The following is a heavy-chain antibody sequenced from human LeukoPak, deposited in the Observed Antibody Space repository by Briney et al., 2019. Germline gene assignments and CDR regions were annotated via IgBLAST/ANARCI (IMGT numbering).Heavy chain of an antibody. CDR3: ARANTYYYDSSGYYSPPHDAFDI. Sequence: GGSLRLSCAASGFTFSSYEMNWVRQAPGKGLEWVSYISSSGSTIYYADSVKGRFTISRDNAKNSLYLQMNSLRAEDTAVYYCARANTYYYDSSGYYSPPHDAFDIWGQGTMVTVSS. D-gene: IGHD3-22*01. CDR1: GFTFSSYE. V-gene: IGHV3-48*03. CDR2: ISSSGSTI. J-gene: IGHJ3*02.